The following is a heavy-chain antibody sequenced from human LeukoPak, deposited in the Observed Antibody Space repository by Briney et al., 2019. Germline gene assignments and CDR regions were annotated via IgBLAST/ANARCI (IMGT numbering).Heavy chain of an antibody. CDR2: FSFTGGT. J-gene: IGHJ3*02. CDR1: DGSISSRNYY. CDR3: ARHVEGTTRDT. Sequence: IPSETLSLTCIVSDGSISSRNYYWGWIRQPPGKGLEWIASFSFTGGTNCKPSLKSRVTISVDTSKNQLSLNLRSVTAADTAVYYCARHVEGTTRDTWGQGTMVTVSS. D-gene: IGHD5-12*01. V-gene: IGHV4-39*01.